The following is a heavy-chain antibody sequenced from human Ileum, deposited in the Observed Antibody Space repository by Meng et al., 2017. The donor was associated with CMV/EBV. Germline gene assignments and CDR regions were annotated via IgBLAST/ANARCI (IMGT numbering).Heavy chain of an antibody. D-gene: IGHD2-2*01. CDR1: SIRSGDYY. CDR3: ARTEDCHSTRCYTGFDP. Sequence: SIRSGDYYWSWSRQPTGKGLEWIGFTYYGGRTYYNPKLKSRVTMSIDTSKNQFSLRLSSVTAADTAVYYCARTEDCHSTRCYTGFDPWGQGTLVTVSS. J-gene: IGHJ5*02. CDR2: TYYGGRT. V-gene: IGHV4-30-4*08.